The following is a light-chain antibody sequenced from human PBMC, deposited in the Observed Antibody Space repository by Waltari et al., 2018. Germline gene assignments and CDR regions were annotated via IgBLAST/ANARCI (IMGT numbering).Light chain of an antibody. Sequence: EIVMTQSPATLSVSPGERATLSCRASQNIRNSLAWYQQKPGQAPRLLISLASTRATGIPARFSGSGSGTQFSLTISSLQHEDFAIYYCQHHSTWTPTFGPGTRV. CDR1: QNIRNS. V-gene: IGKV3D-15*01. CDR2: LAS. J-gene: IGKJ1*01. CDR3: QHHSTWTPT.